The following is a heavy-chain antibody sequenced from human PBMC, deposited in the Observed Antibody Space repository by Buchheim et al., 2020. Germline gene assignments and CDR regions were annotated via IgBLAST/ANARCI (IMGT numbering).Heavy chain of an antibody. CDR3: AKDKYSSGWVFDY. D-gene: IGHD6-19*01. J-gene: IGHJ4*02. V-gene: IGHV3-23*01. CDR2: ISSGAGGI. Sequence: EVQLLESGGGLVQPGGSVRLSCVGSGYTFSNYAMSWVRQAPGKGLEWVSAISSGAGGIKYADSVKGRFTFSRENSRTTLYLQMNILTAEDTAIYYCAKDKYSSGWVFDYWGQGTL. CDR1: GYTFSNYA.